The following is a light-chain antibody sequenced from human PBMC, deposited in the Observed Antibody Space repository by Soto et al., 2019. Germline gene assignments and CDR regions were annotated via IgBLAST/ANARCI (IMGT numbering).Light chain of an antibody. V-gene: IGKV3D-20*02. CDR1: QSVSSTY. CDR3: QQRDTWPPG. CDR2: GAT. Sequence: EIVLTQSPGTLSLSPGERATLPCMASQSVSSTYLVWYQQKPGQAPRLLIYGATSRASGIPDRFSGTGSGTDFTLTINNLEPEDFAVYYCQQRDTWPPGFGQGIKVDIK. J-gene: IGKJ1*01.